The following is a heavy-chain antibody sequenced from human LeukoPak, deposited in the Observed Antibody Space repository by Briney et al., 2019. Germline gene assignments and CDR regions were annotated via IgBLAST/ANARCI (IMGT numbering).Heavy chain of an antibody. CDR2: ISYDGSNT. CDR3: AKAAFYCSGGACYLEH. V-gene: IGHV3-30-3*01. J-gene: IGHJ4*02. Sequence: SGGSLRLSCAASGFSFSSYAMNWVRQAPGKGLEWVAVISYDGSNTYYADSVKGRFTISRDNSENTLFLQMSRLRAEDTAIYYCAKAAFYCSGGACYLEHWGQGTLVTVSS. D-gene: IGHD2-15*01. CDR1: GFSFSSYA.